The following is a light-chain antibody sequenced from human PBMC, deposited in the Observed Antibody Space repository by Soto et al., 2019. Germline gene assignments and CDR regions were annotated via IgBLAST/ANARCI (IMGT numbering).Light chain of an antibody. CDR3: QQYNNWSPWT. CDR1: QSVSSN. Sequence: EIVMTQSPATLSVSPGERATLSCRASQSVSSNLAWYQQKPGQAPRLLIYGAPTRATGIPARFSGSGSGTEFTLTISSLQSEDFAVYYCQQYNNWSPWTFGQGTKVEIK. CDR2: GAP. V-gene: IGKV3-15*01. J-gene: IGKJ1*01.